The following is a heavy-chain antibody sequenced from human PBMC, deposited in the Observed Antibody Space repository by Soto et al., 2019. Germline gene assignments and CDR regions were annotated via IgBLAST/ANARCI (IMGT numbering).Heavy chain of an antibody. J-gene: IGHJ4*02. V-gene: IGHV3-64D*06. CDR2: ISSSGGPT. D-gene: IGHD2-8*01. CDR3: VKDRCDDY. Sequence: GGSLRLSCSISGFPFSSYAMHWVRQSPGEGLEYVSSISSSGGPTYYVDSVKGRLTISRENSRNTLFLQMSSLRPEDKAVYYCVKDRCDDYWCQGVWVTV. CDR1: GFPFSSYA.